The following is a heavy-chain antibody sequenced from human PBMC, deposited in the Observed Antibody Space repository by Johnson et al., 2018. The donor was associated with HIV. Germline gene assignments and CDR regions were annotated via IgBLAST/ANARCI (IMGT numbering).Heavy chain of an antibody. J-gene: IGHJ3*02. CDR1: GFTFSSYD. D-gene: IGHD6-6*01. CDR3: ARRGSSRAFDI. CDR2: IGTAGDT. V-gene: IGHV3-13*01. Sequence: VQLMESGGGLVQPGGSLRLSCAASGFTFSSYDMHWVRQATGKGLEWVSAIGTAGDTYYPGSVKGRFTISRENAKNTLYLQMNSLRAEDTALYYCARRGSSRAFDIWGQGTMVTVSS.